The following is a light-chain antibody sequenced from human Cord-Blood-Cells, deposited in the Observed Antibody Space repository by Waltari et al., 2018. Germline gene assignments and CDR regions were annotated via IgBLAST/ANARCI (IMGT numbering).Light chain of an antibody. CDR3: QQYDNLPLT. CDR1: QDFSNY. J-gene: IGKJ4*01. Sequence: DIQMNQSPSSLSASVGDRVTITCQASQDFSNYFNWYQQKPGKAPKLLIYDASNLETGVPSRFSGSGSGTDFTFTISSLQPEDIATYYCQQYDNLPLTFGGGTKVEIK. V-gene: IGKV1-33*01. CDR2: DAS.